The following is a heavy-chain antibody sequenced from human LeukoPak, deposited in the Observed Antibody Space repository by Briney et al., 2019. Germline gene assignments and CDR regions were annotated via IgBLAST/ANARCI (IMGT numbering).Heavy chain of an antibody. J-gene: IGHJ4*02. CDR1: GYTFTSYD. Sequence: ASVKVSCKASGYTFTSYDINWVRQAPGQGLEWMGWISGYNGNTNYAQKLQGRVTVTTDTSMSTVYMELRSLRSDDTAVYYCARGTSSSSWYLGYWGQGTLVTVSS. V-gene: IGHV1-18*01. CDR3: ARGTSSSSWYLGY. CDR2: ISGYNGNT. D-gene: IGHD6-13*01.